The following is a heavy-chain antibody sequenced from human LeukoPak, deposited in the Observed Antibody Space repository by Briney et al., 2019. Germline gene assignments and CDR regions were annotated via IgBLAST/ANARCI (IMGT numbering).Heavy chain of an antibody. J-gene: IGHJ4*02. V-gene: IGHV1-2*02. CDR1: GYSFTDYY. CDR3: ARGTCSKSACYPVGNFDY. D-gene: IGHD2-8*01. CDR2: INPNSGNT. Sequence: ASVKVSCKASGYSFTDYYIHWVRQAPGQGLEWMGWINPNSGNTKYAQKLQGRVTMTRDTSIRTAYMELSSLTPDDSAVYYCARGTCSKSACYPVGNFDYWGQGILLTVSS.